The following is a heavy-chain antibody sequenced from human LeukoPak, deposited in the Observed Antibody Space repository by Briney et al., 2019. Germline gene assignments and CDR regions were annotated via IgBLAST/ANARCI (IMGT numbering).Heavy chain of an antibody. J-gene: IGHJ6*02. D-gene: IGHD2-21*01. V-gene: IGHV3-74*01. CDR1: GFTFSSAW. CDR3: TRDYSYAMAV. Sequence: GGSLRLSCAASGFTFSSAWMHWVRQTPGKGLVWVSRINSDGRSTNYADSVKGRFTISRDNAKNMVNLQMNSLRAEDTAIYYCTRDYSYAMAVWGQGTTVTVSS. CDR2: INSDGRST.